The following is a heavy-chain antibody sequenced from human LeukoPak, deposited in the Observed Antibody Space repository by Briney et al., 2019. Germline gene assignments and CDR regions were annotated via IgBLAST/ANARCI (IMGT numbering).Heavy chain of an antibody. J-gene: IGHJ5*02. Sequence: PSETLSLTCTVSGGSITSGGYYWSWIRQHPGKGLEWIGYIYNTGSTYYNPSLKSRLTIPVDTSKNQFSLKLSSVTAADTAVYYCARDRGRGQTLRVLDPWGQGTLVTVSS. CDR3: ARDRGRGQTLRVLDP. CDR1: GGSITSGGYY. CDR2: IYNTGST. D-gene: IGHD3-10*01. V-gene: IGHV4-31*03.